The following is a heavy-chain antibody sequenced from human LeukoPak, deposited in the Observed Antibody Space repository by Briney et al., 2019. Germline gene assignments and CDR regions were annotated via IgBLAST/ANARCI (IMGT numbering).Heavy chain of an antibody. CDR3: AKGQVAAINWFDP. CDR2: ISGSGGST. Sequence: HAGGSLRLSCAASGFTFSSFAMSWVRQAPGKGLEWVSAISGSGGSTFYADSVRGRFTISRDNSKNTLYLQMNSLRAEDTAVYYCAKGQVAAINWFDPWGQGTLVTVSS. D-gene: IGHD2-15*01. V-gene: IGHV3-23*01. CDR1: GFTFSSFA. J-gene: IGHJ5*02.